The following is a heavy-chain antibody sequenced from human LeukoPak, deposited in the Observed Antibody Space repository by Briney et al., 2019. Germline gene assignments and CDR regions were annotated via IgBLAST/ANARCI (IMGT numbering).Heavy chain of an antibody. CDR3: ARDRGAYCGGDCYLGCDY. Sequence: GGSLRLSCAASGFIYSSYTMKWVRQAPGKGLEWVSSIAGSSGYISYADSVKGRFTISRDNAKESLYLQMTSLTAEDTAVYYCARDRGAYCGGDCYLGCDYCGPRTLVTVSS. CDR1: GFIYSSYT. D-gene: IGHD2-21*02. V-gene: IGHV3-21*01. CDR2: IAGSSGYI. J-gene: IGHJ4*01.